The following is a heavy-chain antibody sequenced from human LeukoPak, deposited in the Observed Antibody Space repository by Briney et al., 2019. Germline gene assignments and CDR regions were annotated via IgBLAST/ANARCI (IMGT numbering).Heavy chain of an antibody. CDR3: ALSPYYGSGSYYY. D-gene: IGHD3-10*01. CDR1: GGSFNGYY. J-gene: IGHJ4*02. CDR2: INHSGST. V-gene: IGHV4-34*01. Sequence: PSETLSLTCAVYGGSFNGYYWSWIRQPPGKGLEWIGEINHSGSTNYNPSLKSRVTISVDTSKNQFSLKLSSVTAADTAVYYCALSPYYGSGSYYYWGQGALVTVSS.